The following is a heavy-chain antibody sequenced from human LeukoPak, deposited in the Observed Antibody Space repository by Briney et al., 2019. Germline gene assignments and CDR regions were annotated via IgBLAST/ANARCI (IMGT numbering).Heavy chain of an antibody. V-gene: IGHV4-59*08. CDR3: ARPEGTHDYVNY. CDR2: IYYSGST. Sequence: PSETLSLTCTVSGGSISSYYWSWIRQPPGKGLEWIGYIYYSGSTNYNPSLKSRVTISVDTSKNQFSLKLSSVTAADTAVYYCARPEGTHDYVNYWGQGTLVTVSS. D-gene: IGHD1-14*01. J-gene: IGHJ4*02. CDR1: GGSISSYY.